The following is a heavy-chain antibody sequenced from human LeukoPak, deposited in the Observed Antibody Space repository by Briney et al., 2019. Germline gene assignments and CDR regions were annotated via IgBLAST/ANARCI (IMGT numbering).Heavy chain of an antibody. V-gene: IGHV1-3*01. CDR3: ARELVRGNWFDP. J-gene: IGHJ5*02. CDR1: GYTFTSYA. Sequence: ASVKVSCKASGYTFTSYAMHWVRQAPGQRLEWMGWINAGNGNTKYSQEFQGRVTITRDTSASTAYMELSSLRSEDTAVYYCARELVRGNWFDPWGQGTLVTVSS. D-gene: IGHD3-10*01. CDR2: INAGNGNT.